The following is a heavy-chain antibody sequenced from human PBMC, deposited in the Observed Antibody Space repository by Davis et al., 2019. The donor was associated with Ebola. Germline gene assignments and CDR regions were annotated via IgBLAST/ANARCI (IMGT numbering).Heavy chain of an antibody. D-gene: IGHD5-24*01. V-gene: IGHV4-34*01. CDR1: GGSFSAHY. CDR3: TTRVGRWLQNWGRFVY. Sequence: SETLSLTCGVSGGSFSAHYWSWIRQSPGKGLEWIGDIHSSGTTKYNPSLKGRFTMSLDTSKRQFFLSLNSVTAADSAIYYGTTRVGRWLQNWGRFVYWGQGTLVAVSS. CDR2: IHSSGTT. J-gene: IGHJ4*02.